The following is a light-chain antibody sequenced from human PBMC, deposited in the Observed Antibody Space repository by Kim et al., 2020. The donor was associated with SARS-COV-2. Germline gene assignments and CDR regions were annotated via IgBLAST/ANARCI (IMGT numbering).Light chain of an antibody. Sequence: GQRITISCAGSSSNIGNNTVNWYQQLPGTAPKVLIYNKNKRPSGVPDRFSASKYGTSASLAISGLQSEDEADYYCGSWDDTMSGWVFGGGTQLTVL. CDR2: NKN. CDR1: SSNIGNNT. J-gene: IGLJ3*02. V-gene: IGLV1-44*01. CDR3: GSWDDTMSGWV.